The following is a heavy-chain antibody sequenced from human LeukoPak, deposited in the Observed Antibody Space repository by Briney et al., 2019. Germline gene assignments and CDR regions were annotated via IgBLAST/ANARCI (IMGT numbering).Heavy chain of an antibody. CDR2: MNPYSGGP. D-gene: IGHD2-21*01. CDR3: ARGLVMELLGLDY. Sequence: ASVKVSCKTSGYTFTDYYLHWVRQSPGQGPEGMGWMNPYSGGPNYAQNFQGRVTITRDTSTSIAYMELSSLTSDDTAVYYCARGLVMELLGLDYWGQGALFTVSS. J-gene: IGHJ4*02. V-gene: IGHV1-2*02. CDR1: GYTFTDYY.